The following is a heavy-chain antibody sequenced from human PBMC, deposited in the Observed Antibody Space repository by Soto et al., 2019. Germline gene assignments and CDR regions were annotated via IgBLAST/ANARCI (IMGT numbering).Heavy chain of an antibody. D-gene: IGHD1-7*01. CDR3: ARDQTGTTTYYYYGMDV. CDR1: GYTFTSYD. V-gene: IGHV1-8*01. CDR2: MNPNSGNT. J-gene: IGHJ6*02. Sequence: VSVKVSCKASGYTFTSYDINWVRQATGQGLEWMGWMNPNSGNTGYARKFQGRVTMTRNTSISTAYMELSSLRSEDTAVYYCARDQTGTTTYYYYGMDVWGQGTTVTVSS.